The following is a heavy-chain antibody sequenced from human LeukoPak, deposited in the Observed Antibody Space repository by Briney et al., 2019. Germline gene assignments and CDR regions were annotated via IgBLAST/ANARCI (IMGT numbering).Heavy chain of an antibody. CDR1: GGSISSSSYY. D-gene: IGHD4-17*01. J-gene: IGHJ4*02. V-gene: IGHV4-39*07. CDR2: IYYSGST. CDR3: ARCTVTTGNYFDY. Sequence: SETLSLTCTVSGGSISSSSYYWGWIRQPPGTGLEWIGSIYYSGSTYYNPSLKSRVTISVDTSKNQFSLKLSPVTAADTAVYYCARCTVTTGNYFDYWGQGALVAVSS.